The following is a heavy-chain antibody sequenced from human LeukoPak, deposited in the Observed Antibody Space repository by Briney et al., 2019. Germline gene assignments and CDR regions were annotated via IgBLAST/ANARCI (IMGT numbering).Heavy chain of an antibody. J-gene: IGHJ5*02. D-gene: IGHD3-16*01. CDR2: IHYSGST. CDR3: ARAGGSYALNWFDP. CDR1: GASISTNY. Sequence: SETLSLTCTVSGASISTNYWSWIRQPPGKGLEWIGYIHYSGSTNSNPSLKSRVTMPVDTSKKQFSLNLASVTAADTAVYYCARAGGSYALNWFDPWGQGILVTVSS. V-gene: IGHV4-59*01.